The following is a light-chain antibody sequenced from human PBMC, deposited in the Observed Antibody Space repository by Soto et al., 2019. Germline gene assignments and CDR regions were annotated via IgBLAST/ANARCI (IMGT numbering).Light chain of an antibody. V-gene: IGKV1-5*03. Sequence: DIQMTQSPSTLSASIGDRVTITCRASHDISSWLAWYQQKPGKAPKLLIYKASTLQSGVPSRFSGSGSGTESTLSISSLQPDDFATYYCQQYHTWLTFGGGTKVEIK. CDR2: KAS. J-gene: IGKJ4*02. CDR3: QQYHTWLT. CDR1: HDISSW.